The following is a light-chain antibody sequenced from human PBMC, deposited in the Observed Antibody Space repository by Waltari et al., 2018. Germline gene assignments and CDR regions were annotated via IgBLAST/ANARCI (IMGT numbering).Light chain of an antibody. CDR2: DDG. V-gene: IGLV3-21*02. J-gene: IGLJ2*01. CDR1: HIGSER. Sequence: SYVLTQPPSVSVAPGHTARITCGGNHIGSERVHWYQQKPGQAPVLVVYDDGDRPSGIPERFSGSNSGNTATLTINRVEAGDEADYYCQVWDSSSDHLVVFGGGTKLTVL. CDR3: QVWDSSSDHLVV.